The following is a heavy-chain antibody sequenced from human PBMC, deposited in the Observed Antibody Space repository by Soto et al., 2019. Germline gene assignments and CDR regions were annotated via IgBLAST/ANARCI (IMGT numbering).Heavy chain of an antibody. CDR3: ARYFDWLPHDY. CDR1: GFTFSSYA. V-gene: IGHV3-23*01. J-gene: IGHJ4*02. CDR2: ISGSGGST. D-gene: IGHD3-9*01. Sequence: GGSLRLSCVASGFTFSSYAMSWVRQAPGKGLEWVSAISGSGGSTYYADSVKGRFTISRDNSKNTLYLQMNSLRAEDTAVYYCARYFDWLPHDYWGQGTLVTVSS.